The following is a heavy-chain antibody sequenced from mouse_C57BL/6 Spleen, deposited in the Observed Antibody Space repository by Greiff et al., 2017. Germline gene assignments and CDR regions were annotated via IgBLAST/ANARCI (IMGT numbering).Heavy chain of an antibody. CDR3: ARDRGDGYHSRYYCDY. J-gene: IGHJ2*01. CDR2: ISDGGSYT. V-gene: IGHV5-4*01. CDR1: GFTFSSYA. Sequence: EVKLVESGGGLVKPGGSLKLSCAASGFTFSSYAMSWVRQTPEKRLAWVATISDGGSYTYYPDNVKGRFTLSSNNAMNNLYLQMRHLRSEDTAMYYCARDRGDGYHSRYYCDYWGQGTTLTVAS. D-gene: IGHD2-3*01.